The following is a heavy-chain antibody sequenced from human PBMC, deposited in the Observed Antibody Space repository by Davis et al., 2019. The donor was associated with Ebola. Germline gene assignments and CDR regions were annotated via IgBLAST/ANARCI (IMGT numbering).Heavy chain of an antibody. Sequence: ASVKVSCKASGYTFTSYDVHWVRQATGQGLEWMGWMNPNSRNTGYAQKFQGRVTITRDTSASTAYMELSSLRSEDTAVYYCAREDSYGLNWFDPWGQGTLVTVSS. J-gene: IGHJ5*02. CDR2: MNPNSRNT. CDR1: GYTFTSYD. CDR3: AREDSYGLNWFDP. V-gene: IGHV1-8*01. D-gene: IGHD5-18*01.